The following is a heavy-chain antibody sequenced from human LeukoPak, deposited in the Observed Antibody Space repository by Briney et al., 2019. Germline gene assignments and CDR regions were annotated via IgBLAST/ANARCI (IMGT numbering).Heavy chain of an antibody. D-gene: IGHD1-26*01. CDR1: GFTFSTYN. V-gene: IGHV3-23*01. J-gene: IGHJ4*02. CDR2: ISASGGRV. Sequence: GGYLRLSCVGSGFTFSTYNMNWVRQAPGKGLEWVSTISASGGRVDYADTVKGRFTISRDNSKNTLFLQMTNLRVGDTAVYYCAAPLGWDPDDYWGQGTLVTVSS. CDR3: AAPLGWDPDDY.